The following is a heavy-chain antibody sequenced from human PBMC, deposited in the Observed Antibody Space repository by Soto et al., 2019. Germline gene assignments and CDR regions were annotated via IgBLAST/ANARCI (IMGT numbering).Heavy chain of an antibody. V-gene: IGHV1-46*03. CDR1: GYTFTSYY. Sequence: QVQLVQSGAEVKKPGASVRVSCKASGYTFTSYYIHWVRQAPGQGPEWMGMISPSSGGTDYAQKFQGRVKMTRATSTSTVYMELSSLRSEDTAVYFCTRSIITTAGTDAFDLWGQGTLVTVSS. J-gene: IGHJ3*01. D-gene: IGHD6-13*01. CDR3: TRSIITTAGTDAFDL. CDR2: ISPSSGGT.